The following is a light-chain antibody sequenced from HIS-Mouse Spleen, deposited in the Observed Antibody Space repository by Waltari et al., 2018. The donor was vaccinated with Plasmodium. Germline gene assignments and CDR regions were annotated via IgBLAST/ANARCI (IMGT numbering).Light chain of an antibody. CDR2: AAS. CDR1: QSIRSY. Sequence: DIQMTQSPSSLSASVGDRVTITCRASQSIRSYLNWYQQKPGKAPKLLIYAASSLQSWVPSRFSGSGSGTDFTLSISSLQPEDFATYYCQQSYSTWTFGQGTKVEIK. J-gene: IGKJ1*01. CDR3: QQSYSTWT. V-gene: IGKV1-39*01.